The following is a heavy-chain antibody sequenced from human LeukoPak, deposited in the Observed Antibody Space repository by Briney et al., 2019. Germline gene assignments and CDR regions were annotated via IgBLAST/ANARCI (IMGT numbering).Heavy chain of an antibody. D-gene: IGHD7-27*01. V-gene: IGHV3-23*01. CDR1: GFTFSTYT. J-gene: IGHJ4*02. CDR3: AIGPNWGTHS. Sequence: PGGSLRLSCAASGFTFSTYTMYWVRHPPGKRLEWVSIIGNNGGGIHYADSVKGRFTISRDNFKNALYLQMNSLRVEDTAVYYCAIGPNWGTHSWGQGVLVTVSS. CDR2: IGNNGGGI.